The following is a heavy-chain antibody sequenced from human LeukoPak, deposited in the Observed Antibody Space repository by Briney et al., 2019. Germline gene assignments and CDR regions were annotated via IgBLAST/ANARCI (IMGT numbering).Heavy chain of an antibody. CDR2: IYYSGST. Sequence: SETLSLTCSVSGGSISSSRYYWAWIRQPPGKGLEWIGSIYYSGSTYYNPSLKSRVTISVDTSKNHFSLKVSSVTAADTAVYYCARGTAVAGTGYWGQGTLVTVSS. CDR3: ARGTAVAGTGY. D-gene: IGHD6-19*01. V-gene: IGHV4-39*02. J-gene: IGHJ4*02. CDR1: GGSISSSRYY.